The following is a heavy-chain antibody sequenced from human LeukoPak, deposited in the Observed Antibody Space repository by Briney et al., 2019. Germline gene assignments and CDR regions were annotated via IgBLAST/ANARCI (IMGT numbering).Heavy chain of an antibody. V-gene: IGHV1-69*04. D-gene: IGHD6-6*01. J-gene: IGHJ3*02. CDR3: ATRLERALYSSSSLGGAFDI. Sequence: GASVKVSCKASGGTFSSYAISWVRQAPGQGLEWMGRIIPILGIANYAQKFQGRVTITADKSTSTAYVELSSLRSEDTAVYYCATRLERALYSSSSLGGAFDIWGQGTMVTVSS. CDR2: IIPILGIA. CDR1: GGTFSSYA.